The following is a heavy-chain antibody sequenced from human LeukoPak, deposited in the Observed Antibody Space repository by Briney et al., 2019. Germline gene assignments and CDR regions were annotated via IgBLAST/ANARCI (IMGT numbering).Heavy chain of an antibody. D-gene: IGHD2-2*02. CDR2: FDPEDGET. Sequence: ASVKVSCKVSGYTLTELSMHWVRQAPGKGLEWMGGFDPEDGETIYAQKFQGRVTMTEDTSTDTAYMELSSLRSEDTAVYYCATVNCSSTSCYTSYGWFDPWGQGTLVTVSS. J-gene: IGHJ5*02. V-gene: IGHV1-24*01. CDR1: GYTLTELS. CDR3: ATVNCSSTSCYTSYGWFDP.